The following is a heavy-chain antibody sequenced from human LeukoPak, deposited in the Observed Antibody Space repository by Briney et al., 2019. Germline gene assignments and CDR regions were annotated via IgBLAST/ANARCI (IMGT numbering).Heavy chain of an antibody. V-gene: IGHV3-23*01. D-gene: IGHD2-15*01. Sequence: PGGSLRLSCAASRFTFSSYAMSWVRQAPGKGLEWVSTINGVGGNTYYADPVKGRFTISRDNSKNTLYLQMNSLRAEDTAIYYCAREGYCSGGSCSDWYFDLWGRGTLVTVSS. J-gene: IGHJ2*01. CDR3: AREGYCSGGSCSDWYFDL. CDR1: RFTFSSYA. CDR2: INGVGGNT.